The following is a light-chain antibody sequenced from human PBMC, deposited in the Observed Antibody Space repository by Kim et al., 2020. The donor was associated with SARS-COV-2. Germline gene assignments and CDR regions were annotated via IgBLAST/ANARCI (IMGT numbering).Light chain of an antibody. CDR3: AAWDDSLNGVV. Sequence: GQRVTISCSGSNSNIGTNIVNWYQQLPGTAPKLLIYRYNQRPSGVPDRFSGSKSGTSASLAISGLQSEDEADYYCAAWDDSLNGVVFGGGTQLTVL. V-gene: IGLV1-44*01. J-gene: IGLJ2*01. CDR2: RYN. CDR1: NSNIGTNI.